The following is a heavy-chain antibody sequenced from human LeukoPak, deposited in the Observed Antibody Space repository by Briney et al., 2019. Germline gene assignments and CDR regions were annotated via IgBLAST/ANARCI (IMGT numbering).Heavy chain of an antibody. Sequence: SQTLSLTCTVSGGSISSGRYYWSWMRQPAGKGLVWFGRIYTSGSTNYNPSLKSRVTMSVDTSKNPISLKLSSVTAADTAVYYCARETSGAGSWFDPWGQGTLVTVSS. J-gene: IGHJ5*02. CDR1: GGSISSGRYY. V-gene: IGHV4-61*02. CDR3: ARETSGAGSWFDP. CDR2: IYTSGST. D-gene: IGHD3-10*01.